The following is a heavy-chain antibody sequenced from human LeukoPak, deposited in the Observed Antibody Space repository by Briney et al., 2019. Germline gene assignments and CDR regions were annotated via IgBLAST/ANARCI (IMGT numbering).Heavy chain of an antibody. V-gene: IGHV1-69*05. CDR2: IIPIFGTA. J-gene: IGHJ4*02. CDR1: GGTFSSYA. CDR3: AREARRDDAAMVNY. Sequence: SVKVSCKASGGTFSSYAISWVRQAPGQGLEWMGGIIPIFGTANYAQKFQGRVTITTDESTSTAYMELSSLRSEDTVVYYCAREARRDDAAMVNYWGQGTLVTVSS. D-gene: IGHD5-18*01.